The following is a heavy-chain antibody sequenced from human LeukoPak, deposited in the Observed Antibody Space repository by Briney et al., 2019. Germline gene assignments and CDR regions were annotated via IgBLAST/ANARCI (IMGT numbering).Heavy chain of an antibody. V-gene: IGHV3-30*04. Sequence: GGSLRLSCAASRFSFRSYTMHWVRQAPGEGLEWVAVISHDGSNTDYAHSVQGRFIISRDNSKNTLFLQMTSLRGHDTAVYYCARDVIDYGDSGAYFDYWGQGTLVTVSS. CDR1: RFSFRSYT. CDR3: ARDVIDYGDSGAYFDY. D-gene: IGHD4-17*01. CDR2: ISHDGSNT. J-gene: IGHJ4*02.